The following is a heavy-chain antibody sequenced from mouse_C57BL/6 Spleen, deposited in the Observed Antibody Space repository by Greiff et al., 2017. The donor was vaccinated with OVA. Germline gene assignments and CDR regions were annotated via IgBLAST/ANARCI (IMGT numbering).Heavy chain of an antibody. Sequence: QVQLKESGAELAKPGASVKLSCKASGYTFTSYWMHWVKQRPGQGLEWIGYINPSSGYTKYNQKFKDKATLTADKSSSTAYMQLSGLTYEDSAVYYCARSDTTAYYYAMDYWGQGTSVTVSS. D-gene: IGHD1-2*01. J-gene: IGHJ4*01. V-gene: IGHV1-7*01. CDR3: ARSDTTAYYYAMDY. CDR2: INPSSGYT. CDR1: GYTFTSYW.